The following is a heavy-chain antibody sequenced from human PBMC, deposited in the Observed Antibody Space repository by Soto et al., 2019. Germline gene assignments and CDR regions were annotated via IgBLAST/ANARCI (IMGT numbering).Heavy chain of an antibody. V-gene: IGHV4-4*02. CDR2: IYHSGST. CDR3: ARMYCSGGSCYSNIDY. Sequence: QVQLQESGPGLVKPSGTLSLTCAVSGGSIRSSTWWSWVRQSPGKGLEWIGEIYHSGSTNYNPSLQSRVTISVDKSKNQFSLKLSSVTAADTAVYYCARMYCSGGSCYSNIDYWGQGTLVTVSS. J-gene: IGHJ4*02. D-gene: IGHD2-15*01. CDR1: GGSIRSSTW.